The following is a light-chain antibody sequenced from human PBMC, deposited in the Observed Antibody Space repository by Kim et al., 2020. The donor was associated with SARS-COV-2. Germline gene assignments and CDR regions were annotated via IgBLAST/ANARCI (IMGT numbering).Light chain of an antibody. CDR1: QGISNY. CDR3: KKYNSG. Sequence: DIQMTQSPSSLSASVGDRVTITCRASQGISNYLAWYQQKPGKVPKLLIYAASTLQSGVPSRFSGSGSGTDFTLTISSLQPEDVATYYCKKYNSGFGGGTKVDIK. CDR2: AAS. V-gene: IGKV1-27*01. J-gene: IGKJ4*01.